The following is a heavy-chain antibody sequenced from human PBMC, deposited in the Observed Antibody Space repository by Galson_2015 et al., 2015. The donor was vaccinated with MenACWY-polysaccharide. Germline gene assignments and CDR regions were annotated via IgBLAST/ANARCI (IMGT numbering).Heavy chain of an antibody. J-gene: IGHJ4*02. D-gene: IGHD6-19*01. Sequence: SLRLSCAASGFTFSNYEMNWVRQAPGKGLEWVSYISSSGSTIYYADSVKGRFTISRDNAKNSLYLQMNSLRAEDTAVYYCASLKSSSHFVDWGQGTLVTVSS. CDR3: ASLKSSSHFVD. CDR2: ISSSGSTI. CDR1: GFTFSNYE. V-gene: IGHV3-48*03.